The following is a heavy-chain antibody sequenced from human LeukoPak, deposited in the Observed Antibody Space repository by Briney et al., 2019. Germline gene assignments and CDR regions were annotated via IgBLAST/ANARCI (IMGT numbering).Heavy chain of an antibody. CDR1: GGSISSYY. Sequence: PSETLSLTCTVSGGSISSYYWSWIRQPPGKGLEWRGHIYYSGSTNYNPSLKSRVTISVDTSKNQFSLKLSSVTAADTAVYYCARVGQLWLPAAFDIWGQGTMVTVSS. V-gene: IGHV4-59*01. J-gene: IGHJ3*02. CDR3: ARVGQLWLPAAFDI. D-gene: IGHD5-18*01. CDR2: IYYSGST.